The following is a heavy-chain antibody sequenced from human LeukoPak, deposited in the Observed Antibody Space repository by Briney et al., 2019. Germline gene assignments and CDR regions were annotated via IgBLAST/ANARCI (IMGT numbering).Heavy chain of an antibody. CDR2: ITGSGAST. V-gene: IGHV3-23*01. Sequence: GASLRLSCAGSGFTFSSYAMTWVRQAPGKGLEWVSLITGSGASTYYADSVKGRFTISRDNSKNTLYVQMNSLRAEDTAVYYCAKGRLYGDYWGQGTLVTVSS. CDR3: AKGRLYGDY. CDR1: GFTFSSYA. J-gene: IGHJ4*02. D-gene: IGHD4-17*01.